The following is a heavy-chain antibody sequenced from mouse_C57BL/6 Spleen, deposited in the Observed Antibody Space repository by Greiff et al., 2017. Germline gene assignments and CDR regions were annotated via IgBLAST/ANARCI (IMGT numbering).Heavy chain of an antibody. CDR1: GYAFSSSW. V-gene: IGHV1-82*01. D-gene: IGHD2-3*01. CDR2: IYPGDGDT. CDR3: ARWVLPLYAMDY. Sequence: VQLQQSGPELVKPGASVKISCKASGYAFSSSWMNWVKQRPGKGLEWIGRIYPGDGDTNYNGKFKGKATLTADKSSSTAYMQLSSLTSEDSAVYFCARWVLPLYAMDYWGQGTSVTVSS. J-gene: IGHJ4*01.